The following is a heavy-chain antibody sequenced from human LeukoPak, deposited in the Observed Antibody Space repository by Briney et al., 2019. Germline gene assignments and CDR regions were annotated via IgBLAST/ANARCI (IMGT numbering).Heavy chain of an antibody. Sequence: GGSLRLSCAASEFTFSSYSMNWVRQAPGKGLEWVAVILYDGSNKYYADSVKGRFTISRDNSKNTLYLQMNSLRPEDTAAYYCAKDRHYGSGSPAAHWGQGTLVTVSS. D-gene: IGHD3-10*01. V-gene: IGHV3-30*18. J-gene: IGHJ4*02. CDR2: ILYDGSNK. CDR1: EFTFSSYS. CDR3: AKDRHYGSGSPAAH.